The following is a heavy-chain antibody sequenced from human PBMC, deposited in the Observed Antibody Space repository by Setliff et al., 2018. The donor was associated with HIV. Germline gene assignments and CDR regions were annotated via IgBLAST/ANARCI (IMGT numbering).Heavy chain of an antibody. Sequence: ASVKVSCKASGYTFTSYYMHWVRQAPGQGLEWMGIINPSGGSTSYAQKFQGRVTMTRDTSISTAYMELSGLRSDDTAMYYCARQLSNSLDYWGQGTLVTVSS. CDR3: ARQLSNSLDY. D-gene: IGHD1-1*01. V-gene: IGHV1-46*01. CDR2: INPSGGST. CDR1: GYTFTSYY. J-gene: IGHJ4*02.